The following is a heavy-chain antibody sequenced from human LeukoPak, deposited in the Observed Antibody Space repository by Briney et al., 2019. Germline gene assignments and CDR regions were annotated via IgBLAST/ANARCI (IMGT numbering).Heavy chain of an antibody. CDR3: ARASGSPGLSGWYDQRAFDY. J-gene: IGHJ4*02. V-gene: IGHV4-31*03. CDR1: GGSISSGDYY. D-gene: IGHD6-19*01. Sequence: SETLSLTCTVSGGSISSGDYYWSWIRQHPGKGLEWIGYIYYSGSTYYNPSLKSRVTISVDTSKSQFSLKLSSVTAADTAVYYCARASGSPGLSGWYDQRAFDYWGQGTLVTVSS. CDR2: IYYSGST.